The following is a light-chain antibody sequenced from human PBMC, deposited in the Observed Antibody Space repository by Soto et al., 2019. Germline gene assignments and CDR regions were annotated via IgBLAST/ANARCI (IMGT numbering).Light chain of an antibody. CDR1: ESVSDNY. Sequence: EIVVTQSPGTLYLSPGERATLSCRASESVSDNYLAWYQQRSGQAPRLVIYGASSRASAVPDRFSGSGSGADFTLTISRLEPEDFAVYYCQQYGSSPLTFGGGTKVEIK. CDR3: QQYGSSPLT. CDR2: GAS. J-gene: IGKJ4*01. V-gene: IGKV3-20*01.